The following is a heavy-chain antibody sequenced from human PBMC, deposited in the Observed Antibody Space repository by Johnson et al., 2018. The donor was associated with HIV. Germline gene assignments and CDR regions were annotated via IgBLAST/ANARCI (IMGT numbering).Heavy chain of an antibody. D-gene: IGHD2-21*02. Sequence: VQLVESGGGLVKPGGSLRLSCAASGFTFSSYGMHWVRQAPGKGLEWVAFIRYDGSNKYSADSVQGRFTISRDNSKNTLYLQMNSLRAEDTAVYYCTRGGWKVVTSIFAFDIWGQGTMVAVSS. CDR3: TRGGWKVVTSIFAFDI. J-gene: IGHJ3*02. CDR2: IRYDGSNK. V-gene: IGHV3-30*02. CDR1: GFTFSSYG.